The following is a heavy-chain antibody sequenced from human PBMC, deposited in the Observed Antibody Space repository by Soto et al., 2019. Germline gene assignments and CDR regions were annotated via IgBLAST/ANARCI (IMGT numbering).Heavy chain of an antibody. CDR1: GGSISSGGYY. CDR2: IYYSGST. Sequence: LSLTCTVSGGSISSGGYYWSWIRQHPGKGLEWIGYIYYSGSTYYNPSLKSRVTISVDTSKNQFSLKLSSVTAADTAVYYCARDRKGQNYYYYGMDVWGQGTTVTVSS. CDR3: ARDRKGQNYYYYGMDV. J-gene: IGHJ6*02. V-gene: IGHV4-31*03.